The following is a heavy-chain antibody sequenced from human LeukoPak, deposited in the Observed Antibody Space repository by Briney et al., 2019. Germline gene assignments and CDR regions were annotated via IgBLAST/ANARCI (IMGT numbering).Heavy chain of an antibody. CDR2: INPNSGGT. J-gene: IGHJ6*03. V-gene: IGHV1-2*02. CDR1: GYTFTGYY. Sequence: ASVKVSCKASGYTFTGYYMHWVRQAPGQGLEWMGWINPNSGGTNYAQKFQGRVTMTRDTSISTAYMELSRLRSDDTAVYYCASSPPYSSSSYYYYYYMDVWGKGTTVTVSS. CDR3: ASSPPYSSSSYYYYYYMDV. D-gene: IGHD6-6*01.